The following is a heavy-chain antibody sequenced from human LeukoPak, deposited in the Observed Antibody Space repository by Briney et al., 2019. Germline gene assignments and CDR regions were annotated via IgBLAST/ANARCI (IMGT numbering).Heavy chain of an antibody. CDR1: GYTFTIYD. D-gene: IGHD1-26*01. V-gene: IGHV1-69*06. J-gene: IGHJ4*02. CDR3: ARGVGATSYYYFDY. CDR2: IIPIFGTA. Sequence: GASVKVSCKASGYTFTIYDINWVRQATGQGLEWMGGIIPIFGTANYAQKFQGRVTITADKSTSTAYMELSSLRSEDTAVYYCARGVGATSYYYFDYWGQGTLVTVSS.